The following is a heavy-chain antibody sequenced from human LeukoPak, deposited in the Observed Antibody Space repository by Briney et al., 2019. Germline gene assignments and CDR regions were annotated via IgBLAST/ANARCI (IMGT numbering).Heavy chain of an antibody. V-gene: IGHV3-30*18. CDR3: AKDRGLGGIAVAGLGY. J-gene: IGHJ4*02. CDR1: GFTFSSYG. CDR2: ISYDGSNK. Sequence: GRSLRLSCAASGFTFSSYGMHWVRQAPGKGLEWVAVISYDGSNKYYADSVKGRFTISRDNSKNTLYLQMNSLRAEDTAVYYCAKDRGLGGIAVAGLGYWGQGTLVTVSS. D-gene: IGHD6-19*01.